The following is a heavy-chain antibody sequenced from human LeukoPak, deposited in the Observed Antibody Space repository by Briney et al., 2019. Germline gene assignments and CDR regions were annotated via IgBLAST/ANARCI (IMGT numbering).Heavy chain of an antibody. V-gene: IGHV3-30*18. D-gene: IGHD1-26*01. CDR2: MSYDGTNT. J-gene: IGHJ2*01. CDR3: AKASPTYSGSYLAGYFDL. Sequence: GRSLRLSCVDSGFSFNNHGMHWVRQAQGEGLERVAVMSYDGTNTFHTDSVKGRFTISRDNSKNTLFLQMNSLRDDDTAMYYCAKASPTYSGSYLAGYFDLWGRGTLVTVSS. CDR1: GFSFNNHG.